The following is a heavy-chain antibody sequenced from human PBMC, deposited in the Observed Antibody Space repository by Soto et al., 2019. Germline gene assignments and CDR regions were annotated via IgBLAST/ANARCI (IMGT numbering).Heavy chain of an antibody. CDR1: GGTFSSYA. D-gene: IGHD6-19*01. CDR2: IIPIFGTA. CDR3: ARGPGIAVAAHQDYYYYYGMDV. V-gene: IGHV1-69*01. J-gene: IGHJ6*02. Sequence: QVQLVQSGAEVKKPGSSVKVSCTASGGTFSSYAISWVRQAPGQGLDWMGGIIPIFGTANYAQKFQGRVTITADESTSTAYMELRSLGSADTAVYYCARGPGIAVAAHQDYYYYYGMDVWGQGPTVTVSS.